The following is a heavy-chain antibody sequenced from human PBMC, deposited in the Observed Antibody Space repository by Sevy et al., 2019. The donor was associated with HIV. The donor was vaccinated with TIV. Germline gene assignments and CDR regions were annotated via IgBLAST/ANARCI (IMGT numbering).Heavy chain of an antibody. V-gene: IGHV1-3*01. D-gene: IGHD2-15*01. CDR3: ERSRLGSGGSCYWFDP. CDR2: INGGDDDT. CDR1: GYTFTSYA. J-gene: IGHJ5*02. Sequence: ASVKVSCKASGYTFTSYAIHWVRQAPGQRLEWMGWINGGDDDTKYSQSFQGRVTITRDTSATTAYMELSSLRSEDTAVYYCERSRLGSGGSCYWFDPWGQGTLVTVSS.